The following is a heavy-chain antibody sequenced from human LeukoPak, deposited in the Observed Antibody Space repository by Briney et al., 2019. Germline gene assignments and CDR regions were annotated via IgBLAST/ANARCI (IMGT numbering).Heavy chain of an antibody. CDR3: ARHRRAVPAYYFDY. CDR2: IYASGRT. D-gene: IGHD6-19*01. J-gene: IGHJ4*02. CDR1: GGSINSNS. V-gene: IGHV4-4*07. Sequence: SETLSLTCTVSGGSINSNSWSWIRQPAGRGPEWIGRIYASGRTNYNPSLASRVIMSVDTSKNQFSLNLISVTAADTAMYYCARHRRAVPAYYFDYWGPGAPVTVSS.